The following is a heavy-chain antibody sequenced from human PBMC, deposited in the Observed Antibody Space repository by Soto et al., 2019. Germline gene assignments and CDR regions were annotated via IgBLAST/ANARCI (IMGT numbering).Heavy chain of an antibody. J-gene: IGHJ6*02. Sequence: SLRLSCAASGFRFDDYNIHWVRQASGKGLEWVSLITWNGGNSYYADSVKGRFTISRDGTTESVSLQMTSLKREDTGLYFCARETLSYGSALDVWGQGTTVTVSS. CDR3: ARETLSYGSALDV. D-gene: IGHD3-16*01. CDR2: ITWNGGNS. CDR1: GFRFDDYN. V-gene: IGHV3-43*01.